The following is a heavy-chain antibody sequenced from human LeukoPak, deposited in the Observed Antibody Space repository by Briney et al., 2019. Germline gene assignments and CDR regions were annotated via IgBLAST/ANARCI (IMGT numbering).Heavy chain of an antibody. CDR1: PFTSSGHW. D-gene: IGHD2-8*01. CDR3: ARDSFAELMLLGSAYGMDV. Sequence: GGSLRLSCAASPFTSSGHWMSWVRQAPGKGLEWVANIKEDGSEKYYLDSVKGRFTISRDNAKNSLHLQINSLRVEDTAVYYCARDSFAELMLLGSAYGMDVWGQGTTVTVSS. J-gene: IGHJ6*02. V-gene: IGHV3-7*01. CDR2: IKEDGSEK.